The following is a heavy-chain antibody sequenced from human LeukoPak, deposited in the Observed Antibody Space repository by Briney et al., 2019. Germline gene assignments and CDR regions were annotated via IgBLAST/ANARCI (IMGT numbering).Heavy chain of an antibody. J-gene: IGHJ4*02. D-gene: IGHD3-22*01. CDR1: GYTLTSYG. CDR3: ARDSRSYYDSRKGYFDY. CDR2: ISAYNGNT. Sequence: ASVKVSCKASGYTLTSYGISWVRQAPGQGLEWMGWISAYNGNTNYAQKLQGRVTMTTDTSTSTAYMELRSLRSDDTAVYYCARDSRSYYDSRKGYFDYWGQGTLVTVSS. V-gene: IGHV1-18*01.